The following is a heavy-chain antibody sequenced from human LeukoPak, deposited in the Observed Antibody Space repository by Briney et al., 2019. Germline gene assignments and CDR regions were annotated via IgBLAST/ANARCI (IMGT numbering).Heavy chain of an antibody. J-gene: IGHJ4*02. D-gene: IGHD2-2*01. CDR3: AREGRRYAELDY. Sequence: ASVKVSCTASGYTFTRYDINWVRQATGQGLEWMGGIIPIFGTANYAQKFQGRVTITTDESTSTAYMELSSLRSEDTAVYYCAREGRRYAELDYWGQGTLVTVSS. V-gene: IGHV1-69*05. CDR2: IIPIFGTA. CDR1: GYTFTRYD.